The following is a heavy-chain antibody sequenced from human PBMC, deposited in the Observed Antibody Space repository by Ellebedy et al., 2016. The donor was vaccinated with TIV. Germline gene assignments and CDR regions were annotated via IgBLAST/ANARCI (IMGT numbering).Heavy chain of an antibody. D-gene: IGHD3-10*01. CDR1: GFTLSSYG. CDR3: AKDRVLLWFGESYDY. CDR2: ISYDGSNK. Sequence: GGSLRLXXAASGFTLSSYGMHWVRQAPGKGLEWVAVISYDGSNKYYADSVKGRFTISRDNSKNTLYLQMNSLRAEDTAVYYCAKDRVLLWFGESYDYWGQGTLVTVSS. J-gene: IGHJ4*02. V-gene: IGHV3-30*18.